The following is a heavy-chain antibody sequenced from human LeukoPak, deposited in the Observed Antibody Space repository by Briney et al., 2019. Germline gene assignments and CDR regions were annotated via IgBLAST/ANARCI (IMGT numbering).Heavy chain of an antibody. CDR1: GGSISIYY. V-gene: IGHV4-59*01. D-gene: IGHD1-26*01. Sequence: PSETMSLTCTVSGGSISIYYWSWIRQPPGKGLEWIGYIYNSGSTIYNPSLRSRVTISVDTSKNQFSLKLNSVTAADTAVYYCVRDRELTYWSQGTLVTVSS. CDR2: IYNSGST. CDR3: VRDRELTY. J-gene: IGHJ4*02.